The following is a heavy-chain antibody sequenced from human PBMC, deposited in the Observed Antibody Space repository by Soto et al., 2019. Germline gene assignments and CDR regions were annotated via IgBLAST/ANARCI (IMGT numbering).Heavy chain of an antibody. CDR3: ARDQLHFLDYYFEN. V-gene: IGHV1-18*01. CDR2: ISPNNGHT. D-gene: IGHD3-3*01. J-gene: IGHJ4*02. CDR1: GYTFINYG. Sequence: ASVKVSCKASGYTFINYGISWVRQAPGQGLEWLGWISPNNGHTKYARKFQDRITMTTDTSTTTAYLELRSLGSDDTAVYFCARDQLHFLDYYFENWGQGALVTVSS.